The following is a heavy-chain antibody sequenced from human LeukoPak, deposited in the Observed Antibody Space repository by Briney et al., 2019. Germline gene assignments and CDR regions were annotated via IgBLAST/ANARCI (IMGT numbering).Heavy chain of an antibody. CDR3: ARDGPGNYDSSSFDL. CDR2: IYYSGST. J-gene: IGHJ4*02. V-gene: IGHV4-38-2*02. D-gene: IGHD3-22*01. CDR1: GYSISSGYY. Sequence: PSETLSLTCTVSGYSISSGYYWGWIRQPPGKGLEWIGSIYYSGSTYYNPSLKSRVTISVDTSKNQFSLKLSSVTAADTAVYYCARDGPGNYDSSSFDLWGQGTLVTVSS.